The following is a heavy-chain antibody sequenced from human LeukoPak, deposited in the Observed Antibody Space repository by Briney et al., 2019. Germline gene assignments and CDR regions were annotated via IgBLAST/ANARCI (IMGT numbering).Heavy chain of an antibody. Sequence: GSLRLSCAASGFTFSDYYMSWIRQAPGKGLEWVSYISSSGSTIYYADSVKGRFTISRDNAKNSLYLQMNSLRAEDTAVYYCATVDYYILTGFDYWGQGTLVTVSS. D-gene: IGHD3-9*01. J-gene: IGHJ4*02. CDR3: ATVDYYILTGFDY. CDR2: ISSSGSTI. V-gene: IGHV3-11*04. CDR1: GFTFSDYY.